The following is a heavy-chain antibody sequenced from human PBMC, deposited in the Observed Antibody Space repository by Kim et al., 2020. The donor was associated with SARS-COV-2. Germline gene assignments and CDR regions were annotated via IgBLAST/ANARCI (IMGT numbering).Heavy chain of an antibody. J-gene: IGHJ6*02. CDR2: INTNTGNP. V-gene: IGHV7-4-1*02. Sequence: ASVKVSCKASGYTFTSYAMNWVRQAPGQGLEWMGWINTNTGNPTYAQGFTGRFVFSLDTSVSTAYLQISSLKAEDTAVYYCARESPYYYDSSGYYYVFYYYYYGMDVWGQGTTVTVSS. CDR1: GYTFTSYA. D-gene: IGHD3-22*01. CDR3: ARESPYYYDSSGYYYVFYYYYYGMDV.